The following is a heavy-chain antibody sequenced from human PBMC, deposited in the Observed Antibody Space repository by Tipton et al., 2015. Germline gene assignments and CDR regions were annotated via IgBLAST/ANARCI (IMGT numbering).Heavy chain of an antibody. CDR2: ISGGGATT. Sequence: SLRLSCEASGFTFSSYAMSWVRQAPGKGLEWVSSISGGGATTFYADSVRGRFTISRDNSKNTLYLQINSLRVEDTAVYYCAKEEIAARPRIFHYWGQGALVTVSP. J-gene: IGHJ4*02. V-gene: IGHV3-23*01. D-gene: IGHD6-6*01. CDR1: GFTFSSYA. CDR3: AKEEIAARPRIFHY.